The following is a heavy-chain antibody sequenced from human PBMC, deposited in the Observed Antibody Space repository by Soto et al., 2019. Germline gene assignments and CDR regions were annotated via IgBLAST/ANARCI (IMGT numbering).Heavy chain of an antibody. CDR1: GFTFANSA. V-gene: IGHV1-58*02. CDR3: TADDLTVVF. J-gene: IGHJ4*02. CDR2: IVVGSVNT. D-gene: IGHD3-22*01. Sequence: QMQLVQSGPEVKKPGTSVKVSCKTSGFTFANSAIQWVRQARGQRLEWMGWIVVGSVNTNYAQKFQERVAITRHMSTSTVYMELSSLRFEDSAVYYCTADDLTVVFWGQGTLVTVSS.